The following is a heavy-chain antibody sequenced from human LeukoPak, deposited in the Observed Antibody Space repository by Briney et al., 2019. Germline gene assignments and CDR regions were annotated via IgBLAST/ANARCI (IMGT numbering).Heavy chain of an antibody. CDR3: ASEISGWYGRAYYYYMHV. D-gene: IGHD6-19*01. V-gene: IGHV7-4-1*02. CDR1: GYTFTIYA. CDR2: INTNTGNP. J-gene: IGHJ6*03. Sequence: ASVKVSCKASGYTFTIYAMNWVRQAPGQGRERRGWINTNTGNPTYTQGFTGRFVFSLETSVSTAYLQISRLRDADTAVYYCASEISGWYGRAYYYYMHVWGKGPTVPVSS.